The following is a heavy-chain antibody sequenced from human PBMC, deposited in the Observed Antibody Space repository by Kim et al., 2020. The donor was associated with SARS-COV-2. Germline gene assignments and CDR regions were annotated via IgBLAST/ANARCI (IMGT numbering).Heavy chain of an antibody. V-gene: IGHV3-11*05. Sequence: ACSVKGRFTNSRDNDKNSLYLQMSSLRAEDTAVYYCARAIITIRGYFDYWGQGTLVTVSS. J-gene: IGHJ4*02. CDR3: ARAIITIRGYFDY. D-gene: IGHD3-10*01.